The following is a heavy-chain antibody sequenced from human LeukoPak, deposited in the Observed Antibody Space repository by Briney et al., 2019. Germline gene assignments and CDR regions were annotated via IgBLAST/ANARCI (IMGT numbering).Heavy chain of an antibody. CDR2: ISYDGSDK. CDR3: AKGVAAAGTLDY. CDR1: GFTFSTYG. V-gene: IGHV3-30*18. Sequence: GRSLRLSCIASGFTFSTYGMHWVRQAPGKGLEWVAVISYDGSDKYYADSVKGRFTISRDNSKNTLFLQMNSLRAEDTAVYYCAKGVAAAGTLDYWGQGTLVTVSS. D-gene: IGHD6-13*01. J-gene: IGHJ4*02.